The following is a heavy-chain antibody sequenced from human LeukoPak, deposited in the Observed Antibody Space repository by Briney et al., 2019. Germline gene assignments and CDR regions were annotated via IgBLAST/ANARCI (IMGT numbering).Heavy chain of an antibody. J-gene: IGHJ4*02. Sequence: GESLKISCKGSGYSFTSYWIGWVRQMPGKGLEWMGIIYPGDSDTRYSPSFQGQVTISADKSISTAYLQWSSLKASDTAMYYCARPQSGGYYHPPYYFDYWGQGTLVTVSS. CDR3: ARPQSGGYYHPPYYFDY. D-gene: IGHD3-22*01. V-gene: IGHV5-51*01. CDR1: GYSFTSYW. CDR2: IYPGDSDT.